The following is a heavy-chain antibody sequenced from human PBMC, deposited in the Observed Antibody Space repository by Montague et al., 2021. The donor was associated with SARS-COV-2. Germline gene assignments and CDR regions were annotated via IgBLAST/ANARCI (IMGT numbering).Heavy chain of an antibody. Sequence: SLRLSCAASGFTFSNYAMSWVRQAPGKGLEWVSVIYSGGSSTYYADSVKGRFTISRDNSKNTRYLQMNSLRAEDTAVYYCAKDPHYDFWSGYYFDYWGQGTLVTVSS. CDR2: IYSGGSST. D-gene: IGHD3-3*01. V-gene: IGHV3-23*03. CDR3: AKDPHYDFWSGYYFDY. J-gene: IGHJ4*02. CDR1: GFTFSNYA.